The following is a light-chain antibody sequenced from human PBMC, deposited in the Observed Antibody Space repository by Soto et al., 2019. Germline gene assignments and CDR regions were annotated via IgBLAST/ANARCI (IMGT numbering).Light chain of an antibody. J-gene: IGLJ1*01. Sequence: QSVLTHPPSVSGDPGQRVTISCTGSSCNIGAGYDVHWYQQLPGTAPKLLIYGNSNRPSGVPDRFSGSKSGTSASLAITGLQAEDEADYYCQSYDSSLSVYVFGTGTKVTVL. CDR2: GNS. CDR1: SCNIGAGYD. V-gene: IGLV1-40*01. CDR3: QSYDSSLSVYV.